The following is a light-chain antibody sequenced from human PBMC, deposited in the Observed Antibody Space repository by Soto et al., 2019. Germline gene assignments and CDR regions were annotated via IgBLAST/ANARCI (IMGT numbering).Light chain of an antibody. V-gene: IGKV1-39*01. CDR2: DAS. J-gene: IGKJ5*01. CDR1: QNINNY. CDR3: QQSYSTPIT. Sequence: DIQMTQSPSSLSASVGDRVTITCQASQNINNYLNWYQQKPGRAPKLLIYDASNLEAGVPSRFRGSGSGTDFTLTISSLQPEDFATYYCQQSYSTPITFGQGTRLE.